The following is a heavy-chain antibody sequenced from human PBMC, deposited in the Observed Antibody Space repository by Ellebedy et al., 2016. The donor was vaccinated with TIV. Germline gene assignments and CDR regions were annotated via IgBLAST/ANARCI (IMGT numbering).Heavy chain of an antibody. J-gene: IGHJ6*03. Sequence: GGSLRLSXAASGFTFSSYAMHWVRQAPGKGLEWVAVISYDGSNKYYADSVKGRFTISRDNSKNTLYLQMNSLRAEDTAVYYCARLGAGREYQLLYAYYYYYMDVWGKGTTVTVSS. V-gene: IGHV3-30-3*01. CDR3: ARLGAGREYQLLYAYYYYYMDV. CDR2: ISYDGSNK. D-gene: IGHD2-2*02. CDR1: GFTFSSYA.